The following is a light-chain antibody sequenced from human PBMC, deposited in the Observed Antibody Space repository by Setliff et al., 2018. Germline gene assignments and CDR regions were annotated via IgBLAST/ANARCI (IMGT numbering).Light chain of an antibody. CDR2: GVS. CDR3: GSYEGSNNYV. CDR1: SSDVGSYDL. Sequence: QSALTQPASVSGSPGQSITISCSGTSSDVGSYDLVSWYQQHPGKAPKLIIYGVSDRPSGVSSRFSGSKSGNTAYLTISGLQAEDEAEYFCGSYEGSNNYVFGSGTKVTVL. J-gene: IGLJ1*01. V-gene: IGLV2-14*03.